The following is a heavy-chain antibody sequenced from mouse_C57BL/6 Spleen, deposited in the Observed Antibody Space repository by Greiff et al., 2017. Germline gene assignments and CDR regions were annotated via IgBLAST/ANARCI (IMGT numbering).Heavy chain of an antibody. CDR1: GYTFTSYW. CDR3: ARYEEYFDV. J-gene: IGHJ1*03. D-gene: IGHD2-3*01. Sequence: VQLQQPGAELVMPGASVKLSCKASGYTFTSYWMHWVKQRPGQGLEWIGEIDPSDSYTNYNQKFKGKSTLTVDKSSSTANMQLSSLTSEDSAVYYCARYEEYFDVWGTGTTVTVSS. CDR2: IDPSDSYT. V-gene: IGHV1-69*01.